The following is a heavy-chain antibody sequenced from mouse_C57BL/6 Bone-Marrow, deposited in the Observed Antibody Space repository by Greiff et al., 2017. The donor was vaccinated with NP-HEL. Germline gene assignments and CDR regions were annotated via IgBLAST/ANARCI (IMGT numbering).Heavy chain of an antibody. D-gene: IGHD1-1*01. J-gene: IGHJ4*01. CDR1: GYSFTDYN. CDR3: ATTVVAGGYYAMDY. Sequence: VQLKQSVPELVKPGASVKISCKASGYSFTDYNMNWVKQSNGKSLEWIGVINPNYGTTSYNQKFKGKATLTVDQSSSTAYMQLNSLTSEDSAVYYCATTVVAGGYYAMDYWGQGTSVTVSS. V-gene: IGHV1-39*01. CDR2: INPNYGTT.